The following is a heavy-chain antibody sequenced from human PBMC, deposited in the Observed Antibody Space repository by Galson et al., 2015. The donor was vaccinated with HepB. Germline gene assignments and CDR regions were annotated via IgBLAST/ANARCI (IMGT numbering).Heavy chain of an antibody. CDR2: INPNSGGT. Sequence: SVKVSCKASGYTFTGYYMHWVRQAPGQGLEWMGWINPNSGGTNYAQKFQGRVTMTRDTSISTAYMELSRLRSDDTAVYYCARDPVVDTAMVTRWVYGMDVWGQGTTVTVSS. CDR3: ARDPVVDTAMVTRWVYGMDV. V-gene: IGHV1-2*02. CDR1: GYTFTGYY. D-gene: IGHD5-18*01. J-gene: IGHJ6*02.